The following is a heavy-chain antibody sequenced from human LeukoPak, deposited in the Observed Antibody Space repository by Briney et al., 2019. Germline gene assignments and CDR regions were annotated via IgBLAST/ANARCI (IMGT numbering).Heavy chain of an antibody. Sequence: ASVKVSCKASGYTFTSYGISWVRQAPGQGLEWMGWISAYNGNTNYAQKLQGRVTMTTDTSTSTAYTELRSLRSDDTAVYYCARDDYGDYPYYFDYWGQGTLVTVSS. CDR2: ISAYNGNT. J-gene: IGHJ4*02. CDR1: GYTFTSYG. V-gene: IGHV1-18*01. D-gene: IGHD4-17*01. CDR3: ARDDYGDYPYYFDY.